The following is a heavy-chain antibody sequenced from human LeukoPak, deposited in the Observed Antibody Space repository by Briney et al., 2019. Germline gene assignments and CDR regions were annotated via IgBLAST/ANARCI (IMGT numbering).Heavy chain of an antibody. V-gene: IGHV1-2*02. CDR3: ARGIAAPQGLHAFDI. D-gene: IGHD6-6*01. Sequence: ASVKVSCKASGYTFTGYYMHWERQAPGQGPEWMGWIIPHSGGTNYAQSFQGRVTMTRDTSISTAYMELSRLRYDDKAVYYCARGIAAPQGLHAFDIWGQGTMVTVSS. CDR1: GYTFTGYY. CDR2: IIPHSGGT. J-gene: IGHJ3*02.